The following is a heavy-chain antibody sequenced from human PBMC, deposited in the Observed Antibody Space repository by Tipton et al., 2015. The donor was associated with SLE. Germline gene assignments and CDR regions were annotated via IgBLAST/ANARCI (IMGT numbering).Heavy chain of an antibody. CDR2: IRYDETKE. V-gene: IGHV3-30*02. D-gene: IGHD3-10*01. CDR3: ARDLRFYGSGSRYYFDH. CDR1: GFTFSNYG. J-gene: IGHJ4*02. Sequence: SLRLSCVASGFTFSNYGMHWVRQAPGKGLEWVAFIRYDETKEYYADSVNGRFIISRDTSKNTLYLQMNTLRPEDTGFYYCARDLRFYGSGSRYYFDHWGQGTSVTVS.